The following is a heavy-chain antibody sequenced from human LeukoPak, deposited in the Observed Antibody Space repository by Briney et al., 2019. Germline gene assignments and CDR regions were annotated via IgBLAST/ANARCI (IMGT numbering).Heavy chain of an antibody. V-gene: IGHV4-39*07. D-gene: IGHD2-15*01. Sequence: SETLSLTCTVSGGSISSSSYYWGWIRQPPGTGLEWIGSIYYSGSTYYNPSLKSRVTISVDTSKNQFSLKLSSVTAADTAVYYCARDVALVVVVAATHYLDYWGQGTLVTVSS. CDR2: IYYSGST. CDR1: GGSISSSSYY. J-gene: IGHJ4*02. CDR3: ARDVALVVVVAATHYLDY.